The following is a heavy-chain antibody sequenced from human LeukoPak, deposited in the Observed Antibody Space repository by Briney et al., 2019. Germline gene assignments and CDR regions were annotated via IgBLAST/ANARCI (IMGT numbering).Heavy chain of an antibody. Sequence: SETLSLTCTVSGGSISSHYWSWLRQPPGKGLEWIAYIFYSGSTNYNPSLKSRVTISVDTSKNQFSLKLSSVTAADTAVYYCARVGYSSGWSHFDLWGRGTLVTVSS. D-gene: IGHD6-19*01. J-gene: IGHJ2*01. CDR3: ARVGYSSGWSHFDL. V-gene: IGHV4-59*11. CDR1: GGSISSHY. CDR2: IFYSGST.